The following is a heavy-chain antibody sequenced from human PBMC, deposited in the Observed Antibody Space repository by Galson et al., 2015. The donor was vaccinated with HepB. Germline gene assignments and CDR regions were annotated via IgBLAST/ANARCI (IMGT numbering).Heavy chain of an antibody. CDR3: ARGIKYDDFWGGWEARANWFDP. D-gene: IGHD3-3*01. CDR2: IYTSGST. J-gene: IGHJ5*02. Sequence: SETLSLTCTVSGGSISSYYWSWIRQPAGKGLEWIGRIYTSGSTNYNPSLKSRVTMSVDTSKNQFSLKLSSVTAADTAVDYCARGIKYDDFWGGWEARANWFDPWGQGTLVTVSS. V-gene: IGHV4-4*07. CDR1: GGSISSYY.